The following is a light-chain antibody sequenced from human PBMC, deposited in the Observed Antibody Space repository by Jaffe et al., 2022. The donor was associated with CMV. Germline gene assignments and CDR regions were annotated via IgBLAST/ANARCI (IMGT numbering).Light chain of an antibody. V-gene: IGLV1-44*01. CDR1: SSNIGSNT. Sequence: QSVLTQPPSASGTPGQRVTISCSGSSSNIGSNTVNWYQQLPGTAPKLLIYNNNQRPSGVPDRFSGSKSGTSASLAISGLQSEDEADYFCAPWDDSLNGPVFGGGTKLTVL. CDR2: NNN. J-gene: IGLJ3*02. CDR3: APWDDSLNGPV.